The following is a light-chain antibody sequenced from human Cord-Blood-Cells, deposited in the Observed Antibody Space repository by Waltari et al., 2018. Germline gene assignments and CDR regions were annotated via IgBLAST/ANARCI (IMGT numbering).Light chain of an antibody. V-gene: IGKV3-20*01. Sequence: EIVLTKSPGTLSLSPGERATLSCRVSQSVSSSYLAWYQQKPGQAPRLLNYGASSRATCIPDRFSGRGSGADFTLNISRLEPEDFAVYCCQQYGSSMYTFGQGTKLEIK. CDR3: QQYGSSMYT. CDR2: GAS. J-gene: IGKJ2*01. CDR1: QSVSSSY.